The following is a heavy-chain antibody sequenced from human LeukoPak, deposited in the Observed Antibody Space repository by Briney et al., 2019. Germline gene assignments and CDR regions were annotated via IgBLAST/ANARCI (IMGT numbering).Heavy chain of an antibody. J-gene: IGHJ3*02. D-gene: IGHD3-3*01. V-gene: IGHV3-30*18. Sequence: GGSLRLSCAASGFTYRSYAMTWVRQAPGKGLEGVAFISYDGSNKYHADSVKGRFTISRDNSKNTLYLQMNSLRAEDTAVYYCAKPLLEWLLWTAFDIWGQGTMVTVSS. CDR2: ISYDGSNK. CDR1: GFTYRSYA. CDR3: AKPLLEWLLWTAFDI.